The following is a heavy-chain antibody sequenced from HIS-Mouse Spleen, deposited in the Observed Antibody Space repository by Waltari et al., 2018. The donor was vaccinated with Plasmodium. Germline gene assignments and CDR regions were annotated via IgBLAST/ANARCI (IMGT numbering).Heavy chain of an antibody. D-gene: IGHD4-17*01. J-gene: IGHJ4*02. Sequence: QVQLQQWGAGLLKPSETLSLTCAVYGGSFSGSYWSWHRQPPGKGLEWFGEINHTGSTNYNPSLESRHTISVDTFKNQFSLKLSSVTAADTAVYYCARTGDYGGNSWGQGTLVTVSS. CDR3: ARTGDYGGNS. V-gene: IGHV4-34*01. CDR2: INHTGST. CDR1: GGSFSGSY.